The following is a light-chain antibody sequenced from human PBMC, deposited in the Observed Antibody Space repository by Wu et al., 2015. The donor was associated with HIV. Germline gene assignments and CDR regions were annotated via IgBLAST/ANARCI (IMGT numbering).Light chain of an antibody. CDR3: QQYDSSVPS. CDR1: QTISSNF. Sequence: PGERATLSCRSSQTISSNFLAWYQQRAGQAPRLLISGSSNRATGIPDRFSGSGSGTEFTLTISRLEPEDFAVYWCQQYDSSVPSFGGGTKVEIK. V-gene: IGKV3-20*01. J-gene: IGKJ4*01. CDR2: GSS.